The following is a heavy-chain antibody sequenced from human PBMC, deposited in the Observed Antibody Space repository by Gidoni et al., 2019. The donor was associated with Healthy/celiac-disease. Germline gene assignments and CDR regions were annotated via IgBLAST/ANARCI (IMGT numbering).Heavy chain of an antibody. CDR1: GFTFSSYA. CDR3: AREREQWLVGFDY. D-gene: IGHD6-19*01. Sequence: QVQLVESGGGVVQPGRSLRLSCAASGFTFSSYARHWVRQAPGKGVEGVAVISYDGSNKYYADSVKGRFTISRDNSKNTLYLQMNSLRAEDTAVYYCAREREQWLVGFDYWGQGTLVTVSS. J-gene: IGHJ4*02. CDR2: ISYDGSNK. V-gene: IGHV3-30-3*01.